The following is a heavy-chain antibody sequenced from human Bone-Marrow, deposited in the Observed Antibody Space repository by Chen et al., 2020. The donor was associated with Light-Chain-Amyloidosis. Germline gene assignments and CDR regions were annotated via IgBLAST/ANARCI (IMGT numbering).Heavy chain of an antibody. CDR3: AKEVPGFWYYFDY. CDR2: ISYDGSNK. J-gene: IGHJ4*02. V-gene: IGHV3-30*18. Sequence: QVQLVESGGGVVQPGRSLRLSCPASGFPFSSYGMHWVRQAPGKGLEWVAVISYDGSNKYYANSVKGRFTISRDNSKNTLYLQMNSLRAEDTAVYYCAKEVPGFWYYFDYWGQGILVTVSS. CDR1: GFPFSSYG. D-gene: IGHD6-13*01.